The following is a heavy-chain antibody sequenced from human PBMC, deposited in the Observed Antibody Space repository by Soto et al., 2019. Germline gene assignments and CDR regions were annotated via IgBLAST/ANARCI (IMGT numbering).Heavy chain of an antibody. J-gene: IGHJ5*02. D-gene: IGHD2-2*01. V-gene: IGHV4-59*12. Sequence: PSETMSVTCTVAGGTISSWYWSWIRKPPGKGLEWIGYIYYSGSTNCNPSLKSRVTISVDTSKNQFSLKLSSVTAADTAVYYCARVPDRWGQGTLVTVSS. CDR2: IYYSGST. CDR1: GGTISSWY. CDR3: ARVPDR.